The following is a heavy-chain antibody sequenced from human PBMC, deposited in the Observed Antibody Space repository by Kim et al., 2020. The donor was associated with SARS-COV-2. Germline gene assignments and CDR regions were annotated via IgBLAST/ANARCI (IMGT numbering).Heavy chain of an antibody. CDR3: ARDPWGSGSYSPGWFDP. Sequence: KGRSTISRANAKNSLYLQMHSLRAEDTAVYYCARDPWGSGSYSPGWFDPWGQGTLVTVSS. V-gene: IGHV3-11*01. J-gene: IGHJ5*02. D-gene: IGHD3-10*01.